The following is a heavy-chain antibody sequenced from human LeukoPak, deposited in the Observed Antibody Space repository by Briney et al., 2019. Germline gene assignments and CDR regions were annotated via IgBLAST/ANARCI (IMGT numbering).Heavy chain of an antibody. Sequence: SETLSLTCTVSGDSISSYYWSWIRQPPGKGLEWIGYIYYSGSTNYNPSLKSRVTISVDTSKNQFSLKLSSVTAADTAVYYCASRDYYDSSGYPLLDYWGQGTLVTVSS. V-gene: IGHV4-59*08. CDR3: ASRDYYDSSGYPLLDY. J-gene: IGHJ4*02. D-gene: IGHD3-22*01. CDR1: GDSISSYY. CDR2: IYYSGST.